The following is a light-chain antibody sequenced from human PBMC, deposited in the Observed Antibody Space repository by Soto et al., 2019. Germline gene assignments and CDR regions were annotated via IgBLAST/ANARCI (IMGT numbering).Light chain of an antibody. CDR2: EVN. J-gene: IGLJ1*01. CDR3: SSYASSSTRDV. Sequence: QSALTQPASVSGSPGQSITISCIGTSSDIGTYDYVSWYQQHPGNAPKLIIYEVNSRPSGVSGRFSGSKSGSTASLTISGLQAEDEADYYCSSYASSSTRDVFGTGTKLTVL. CDR1: SSDIGTYDY. V-gene: IGLV2-14*01.